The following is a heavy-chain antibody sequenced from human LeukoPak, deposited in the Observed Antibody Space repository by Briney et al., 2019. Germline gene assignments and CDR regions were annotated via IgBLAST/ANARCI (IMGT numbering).Heavy chain of an antibody. D-gene: IGHD2-2*01. J-gene: IGHJ6*02. CDR3: ARDLGCSSTSCLPTFYYYYGMDV. Sequence: GGSLRLSCAAYGFTFSSYTMNWVRQAPGKGLEWVSSISRSSSYIYYADSVKGRFTISRDNAKTSLYLQMNSLRAEDTAVYYCARDLGCSSTSCLPTFYYYYGMDVWGQGPTVTVSS. CDR1: GFTFSSYT. V-gene: IGHV3-21*01. CDR2: ISRSSSYI.